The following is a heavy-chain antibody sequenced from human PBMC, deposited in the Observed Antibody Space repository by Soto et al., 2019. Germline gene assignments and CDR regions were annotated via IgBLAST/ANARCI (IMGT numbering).Heavy chain of an antibody. D-gene: IGHD6-19*01. J-gene: IGHJ6*02. Sequence: GESLKISCKGSGYSFTSYWISWVRQMPGKGLEWMGRIDPSDSYTNYSPSFQGHVTISADKSISTAYLQWSSLKASDTAMYYCARAVAGVTLSYGMDVWGQGTTVTVSS. CDR2: IDPSDSYT. V-gene: IGHV5-10-1*01. CDR1: GYSFTSYW. CDR3: ARAVAGVTLSYGMDV.